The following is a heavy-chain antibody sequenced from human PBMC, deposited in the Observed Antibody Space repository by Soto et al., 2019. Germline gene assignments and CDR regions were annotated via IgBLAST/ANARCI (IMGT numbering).Heavy chain of an antibody. V-gene: IGHV4-39*01. D-gene: IGHD3-22*01. J-gene: IGHJ3*02. Sequence: SETLSLTCTVSGGSISSSSYYWGWIRQPPGKGLEWIGSIFYSGSTYYNPSLKSRVTISVDTSKNQFSVKLTSVTAADTAVYYCARTYDGSGPNSGGYAFDIWGQGTMVT. CDR3: ARTYDGSGPNSGGYAFDI. CDR2: IFYSGST. CDR1: GGSISSSSYY.